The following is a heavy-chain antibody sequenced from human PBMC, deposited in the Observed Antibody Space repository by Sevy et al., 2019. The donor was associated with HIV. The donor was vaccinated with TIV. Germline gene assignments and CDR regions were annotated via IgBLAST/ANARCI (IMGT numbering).Heavy chain of an antibody. D-gene: IGHD6-19*01. V-gene: IGHV1-46*01. CDR3: ARPYSSGWYDY. Sequence: ASVKVSCKVSGYTFTSYYMHWVRQAPGQGLEWMGIINPSGGSTSYAQKFQGRVTMTRDTSTSTVYMELSSLRSEDTAVYYCARPYSSGWYDYWGQGTLVTVSS. CDR2: INPSGGST. J-gene: IGHJ4*02. CDR1: GYTFTSYY.